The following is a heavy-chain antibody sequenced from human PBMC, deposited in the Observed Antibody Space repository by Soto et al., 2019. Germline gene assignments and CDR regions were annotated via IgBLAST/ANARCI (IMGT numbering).Heavy chain of an antibody. V-gene: IGHV3-74*01. D-gene: IGHD2-15*01. CDR1: GFTFSSYW. CDR3: ARDQGYCSGGSCYVAGY. Sequence: EVQLVESGGGLVQPGGSLRLSCAASGFTFSSYWMHWVRQAPWKGLVWVSRINSDGSSTGYADSVMGRFTISRDNAKNTLYLQMNRLRAEDTAVYYCARDQGYCSGGSCYVAGYWGQGTLVTVSS. J-gene: IGHJ4*02. CDR2: INSDGSST.